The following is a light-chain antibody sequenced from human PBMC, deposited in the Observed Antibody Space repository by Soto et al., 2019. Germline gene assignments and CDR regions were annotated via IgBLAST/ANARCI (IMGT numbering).Light chain of an antibody. CDR1: QSIGTF. CDR3: QQTHSSPT. J-gene: IGKJ1*01. CDR2: VAS. Sequence: DIQLTQSPSSLSASVGDKVTITCRPSQSIGTFLNWYQLKPGKAPKLLIFVASSLETGVPSRFSGSGSGSLFTLTINNLQPEDSASYSCQQTHSSPTFGQGTKVEIK. V-gene: IGKV1-39*01.